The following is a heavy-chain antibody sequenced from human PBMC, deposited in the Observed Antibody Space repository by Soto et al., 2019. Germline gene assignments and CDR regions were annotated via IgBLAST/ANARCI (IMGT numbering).Heavy chain of an antibody. V-gene: IGHV3-23*01. CDR1: GFTFSSYA. Sequence: GGSLRLSCAASGFTFSSYAMSWVRQAPGKGLEWVPAISGSGGSTYYPESVKGRFTISGDNSKNTRYLQMNSLRAEDTAVYYCAKDSLQDYGSGSYSPFAFDIWGQGTMVTVSS. J-gene: IGHJ3*02. CDR2: ISGSGGST. D-gene: IGHD3-10*01. CDR3: AKDSLQDYGSGSYSPFAFDI.